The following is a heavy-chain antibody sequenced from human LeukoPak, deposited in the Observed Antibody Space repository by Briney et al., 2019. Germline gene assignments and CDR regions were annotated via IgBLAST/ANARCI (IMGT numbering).Heavy chain of an antibody. Sequence: SETLSLTCTVSGGSISSYYWSWIRQPPGKGLEWIGYIYYSGSTNYNPSLKSRVTISVDTSKNQFSLKLSSVTAADTAVYYCAGYHSGSLDYWGQGTLVTVSS. CDR1: GGSISSYY. CDR3: AGYHSGSLDY. D-gene: IGHD1-26*01. CDR2: IYYSGST. V-gene: IGHV4-59*01. J-gene: IGHJ4*02.